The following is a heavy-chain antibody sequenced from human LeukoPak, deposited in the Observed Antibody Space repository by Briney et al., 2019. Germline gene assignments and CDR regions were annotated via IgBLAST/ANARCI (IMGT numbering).Heavy chain of an antibody. CDR1: GGSISSGGYY. J-gene: IGHJ4*02. Sequence: PSETLSLTCTVSGGSISSGGYYWSWIRQPPGKGLEWIGYIYHSGSTYYNPSLKSRVTISVDRSKNQFSLKLSSVTAADTAVYYCARFYYDSSGYLDYWGQGTLVTVSS. D-gene: IGHD3-22*01. V-gene: IGHV4-30-2*01. CDR2: IYHSGST. CDR3: ARFYYDSSGYLDY.